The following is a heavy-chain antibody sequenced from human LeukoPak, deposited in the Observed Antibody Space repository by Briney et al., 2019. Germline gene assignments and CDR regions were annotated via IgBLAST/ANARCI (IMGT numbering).Heavy chain of an antibody. Sequence: GGSLRLSCAASGFSFSSYAMSWVRQAPGKGLEWVSVITGGGGSTYYADSVKGRFTISRDNCKNTLYLQMNSLRAEDTAVYYCAKSYEYRGYDYLDYWGQGTLVTVSS. V-gene: IGHV3-23*01. CDR3: AKSYEYRGYDYLDY. D-gene: IGHD5-12*01. CDR2: ITGGGGST. J-gene: IGHJ4*02. CDR1: GFSFSSYA.